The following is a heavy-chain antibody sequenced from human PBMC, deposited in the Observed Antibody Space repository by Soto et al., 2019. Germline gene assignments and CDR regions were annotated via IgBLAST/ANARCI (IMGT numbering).Heavy chain of an antibody. J-gene: IGHJ4*02. V-gene: IGHV3-53*01. CDR1: GFTVSSNY. Sequence: GGSLRLSCSASGFTVSSNYMSWVRQAPGKGLEWVSVIYSGGSTYYADSVKGRFTISRDNSKNTLYLQMNSLRAEDTAVYYCARDDGVVPAATYWGQGTLVTVSS. CDR3: ARDDGVVPAATY. CDR2: IYSGGST. D-gene: IGHD2-2*01.